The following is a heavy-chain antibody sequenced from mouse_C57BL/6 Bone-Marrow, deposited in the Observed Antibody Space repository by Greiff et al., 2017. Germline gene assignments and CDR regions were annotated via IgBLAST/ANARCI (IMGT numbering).Heavy chain of an antibody. CDR1: GFNIQDDY. CDR3: TSITTVPFDY. Sequence: VQLQQSGAELVRPGASVKLSCTASGFNIQDDYMHWVKQRPEQGLEWIGWIDPENGDTEYASKFQGKATITADTSSNTAYLQLSSLTSEDTAVYYCTSITTVPFDYWGQGTTLTVSS. D-gene: IGHD1-1*01. V-gene: IGHV14-4*01. CDR2: IDPENGDT. J-gene: IGHJ2*01.